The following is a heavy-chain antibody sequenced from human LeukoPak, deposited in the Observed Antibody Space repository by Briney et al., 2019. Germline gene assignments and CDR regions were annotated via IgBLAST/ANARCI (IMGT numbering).Heavy chain of an antibody. D-gene: IGHD7-27*01. CDR2: IYYSGST. CDR3: ARDLTGSFDY. CDR1: GGSISSGGYS. J-gene: IGHJ4*02. V-gene: IGHV4-30-4*07. Sequence: SETLSLTCAVSGGSISSGGYSWSWIRQPPGTGLEWIGYIYYSGSTYYNPSLKSRVTISVDTSKNQFSLKLSSVTAADTAVYYCARDLTGSFDYWGQGTLVTVSS.